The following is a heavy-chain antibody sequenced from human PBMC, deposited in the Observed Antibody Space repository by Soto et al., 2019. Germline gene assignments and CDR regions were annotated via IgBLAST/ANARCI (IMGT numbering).Heavy chain of an antibody. Sequence: QVELVQSGAEVKKPGSSVKVSCQASEDTFRNYAISWVRQAPGQGLEWMGGIIPSFGTAHYAQKFQGRVTITADTSAITVYLELSSLVSEDTAVYYCAITKYESSAYYYWYLGLWGRGTLVTVSS. D-gene: IGHD3-22*01. CDR2: IIPSFGTA. CDR1: EDTFRNYA. V-gene: IGHV1-69*06. CDR3: AITKYESSAYYYWYLGL. J-gene: IGHJ2*01.